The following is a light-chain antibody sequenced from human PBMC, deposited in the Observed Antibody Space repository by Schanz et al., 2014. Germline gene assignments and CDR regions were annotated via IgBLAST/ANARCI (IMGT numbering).Light chain of an antibody. Sequence: QSALTQPASVSGSPGQSITISCTGTSSDVGAYNYVSWYQHHPGKAPKLMIFDVSHRPSGVSNRFSGSKSGNTASLTIYGLQVGDEADYYCSSYTSSTTLVFGGGTKLTVL. CDR1: SSDVGAYNY. CDR3: SSYTSSTTLV. V-gene: IGLV2-14*03. J-gene: IGLJ3*02. CDR2: DVS.